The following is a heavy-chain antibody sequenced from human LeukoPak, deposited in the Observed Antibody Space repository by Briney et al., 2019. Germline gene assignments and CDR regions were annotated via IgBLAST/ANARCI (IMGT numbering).Heavy chain of an antibody. CDR2: IYYSGST. CDR3: ARHPQATSLDY. V-gene: IGHV4-39*01. J-gene: IGHJ4*02. CDR1: GGSISSTNYY. D-gene: IGHD1-26*01. Sequence: PSETLSLTCTVSGGSISSTNYYWGWVRQPPGKGLEWIGSIYYSGSTYDNPSLESRVTISVDTSKNQFSLKLSSVTAADTAVYYCARHPQATSLDYWGQGTLVTVSS.